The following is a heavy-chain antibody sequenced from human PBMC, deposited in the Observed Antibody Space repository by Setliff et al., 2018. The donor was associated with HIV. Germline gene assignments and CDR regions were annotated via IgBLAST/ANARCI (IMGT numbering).Heavy chain of an antibody. CDR2: INHSGGT. J-gene: IGHJ4*02. D-gene: IGHD1-1*01. CDR3: TSSPTRRLNYFDY. V-gene: IGHV4-34*01. Sequence: ETLSLTCAVYDGSVSGYYWSWIRQPPGKGLEWIGEINHSGGTNYNPSLKSRVTISIDTSKNQFSLKLSSVTAADTAVYYCTSSPTRRLNYFDYWGQGTLVTVSS. CDR1: DGSVSGYY.